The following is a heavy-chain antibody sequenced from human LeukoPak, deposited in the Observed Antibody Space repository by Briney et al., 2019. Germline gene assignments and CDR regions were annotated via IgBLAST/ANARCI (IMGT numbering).Heavy chain of an antibody. Sequence: GGSLRLSCAASGFTFSSYWMNWVRQAPGKGLVWVSRIASDGSSTTYADSVKCRFSISRDIPKNTLYLQMNSLRAEDTAVFYCVRDRGDLDAFDIWGRGTMVTVSS. CDR1: GFTFSSYW. CDR3: VRDRGDLDAFDI. J-gene: IGHJ3*02. CDR2: IASDGSST. D-gene: IGHD2-21*02. V-gene: IGHV3-74*01.